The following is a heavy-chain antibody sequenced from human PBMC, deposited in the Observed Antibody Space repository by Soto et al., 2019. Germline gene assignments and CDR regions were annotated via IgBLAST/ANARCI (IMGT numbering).Heavy chain of an antibody. Sequence: EVQLVESGGGLVQPGGSLRLSCAASGLTFSDRYMDWVRQAPGKGLEWVGRIRKKTNSYTTEYAASVKGRFIISRDDSTNSLYLQMSSLKTEDTAVYYCTTVTTVDYYFDYWGQGTTVTVSS. CDR2: IRKKTNSYTT. D-gene: IGHD4-17*01. J-gene: IGHJ4*03. CDR3: TTVTTVDYYFDY. CDR1: GLTFSDRY. V-gene: IGHV3-72*01.